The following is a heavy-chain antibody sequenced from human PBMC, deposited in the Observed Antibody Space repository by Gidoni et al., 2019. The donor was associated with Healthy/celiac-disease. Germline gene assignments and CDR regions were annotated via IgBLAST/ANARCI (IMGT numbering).Heavy chain of an antibody. CDR1: GYSFTSYW. V-gene: IGHV5-10-1*03. Sequence: EVQLVQSGAAVKQPGESRRISCKGSGYSFTSYWLSWGRQMPWKGREWMGRIDPSDSYTNYSPSFQGHVTISADKSISTAYLQWSSLKASDTAMYYCARQRRRGYSYGGGGGAFDIWGQGTMVTVSS. CDR3: ARQRRRGYSYGGGGGAFDI. D-gene: IGHD5-18*01. J-gene: IGHJ3*02. CDR2: IDPSDSYT.